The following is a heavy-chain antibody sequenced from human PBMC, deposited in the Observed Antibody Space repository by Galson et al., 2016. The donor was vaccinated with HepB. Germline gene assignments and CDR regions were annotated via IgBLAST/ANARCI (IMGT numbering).Heavy chain of an antibody. Sequence: CAISGDSVSSNSAAWNWIRQSPSRGLEWLGRTFYRSKWHNEYAVSVQSRISIKSDTSTNQFSLQLNSVSPEDTAVYYCARDPGWQYRDSGSYLGWFEPWGQGTLVTVSS. CDR3: ARDPGWQYRDSGSYLGWFEP. V-gene: IGHV6-1*01. CDR1: GDSVSSNSAA. J-gene: IGHJ5*02. D-gene: IGHD1-26*01. CDR2: TFYRSKWHN.